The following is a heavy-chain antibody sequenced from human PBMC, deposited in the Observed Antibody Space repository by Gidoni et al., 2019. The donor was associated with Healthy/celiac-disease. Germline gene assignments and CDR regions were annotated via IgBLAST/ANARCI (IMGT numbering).Heavy chain of an antibody. CDR2: ISYDGSNK. CDR1: GFTFSSYA. Sequence: QVQLVESGGGVVEPGRSLRLSCAASGFTFSSYAMHWVRQAPGKGLEWVAVISYDGSNKYYADSVKGRFTTSRDNSKNTLYLQMNSLRAEDTAVYYCARVGTVTAFYDYWGQGTLVTVSS. CDR3: ARVGTVTAFYDY. D-gene: IGHD2-21*02. V-gene: IGHV3-30-3*01. J-gene: IGHJ4*02.